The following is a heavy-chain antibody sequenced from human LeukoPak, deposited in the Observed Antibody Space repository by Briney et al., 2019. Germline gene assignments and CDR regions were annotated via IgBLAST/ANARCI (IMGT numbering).Heavy chain of an antibody. D-gene: IGHD6-13*01. Sequence: GGSLRLSCAASGITFSSYSMNWVRQAPGKGLEWVLSISSSSSYIYYADSVKGRFTISRDNAKNSLYLQTNSLRAEDTAVYYCAREITGYSSSWPQGPNFDYWGQGTLVTVSS. CDR1: GITFSSYS. CDR3: AREITGYSSSWPQGPNFDY. V-gene: IGHV3-21*01. CDR2: ISSSSSYI. J-gene: IGHJ4*02.